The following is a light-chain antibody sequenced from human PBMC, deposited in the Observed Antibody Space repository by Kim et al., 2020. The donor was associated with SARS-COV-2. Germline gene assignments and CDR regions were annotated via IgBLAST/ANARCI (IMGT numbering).Light chain of an antibody. CDR3: QQLNSYPRT. Sequence: VGDRFTITCRASQGISSYLAWYQQKPGKAPKLLIYAASTLQSGVPSRFSGRGSGTEFTLTISSLQPEDFATYYCQQLNSYPRTFGQGTKVDIK. CDR1: QGISSY. J-gene: IGKJ1*01. V-gene: IGKV1-9*01. CDR2: AAS.